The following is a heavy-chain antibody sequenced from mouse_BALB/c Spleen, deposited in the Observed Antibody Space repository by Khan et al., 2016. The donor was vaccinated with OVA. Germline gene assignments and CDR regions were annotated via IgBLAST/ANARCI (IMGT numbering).Heavy chain of an antibody. J-gene: IGHJ1*01. V-gene: IGHV3-6*02. CDR2: ISYAGSN. CDR1: GYSITSGYY. Sequence: EVQLQESGPGLVKPSQSLSLTCSVTGYSITSGYYWNWIRQFPGNKLEWMGYISYAGSNNYNPSLKNRISITRDTSKNQFFLKLNSVTTEDTATYYCAADYYGMRCYFDVWGAGTTVTVSS. D-gene: IGHD1-1*01. CDR3: AADYYGMRCYFDV.